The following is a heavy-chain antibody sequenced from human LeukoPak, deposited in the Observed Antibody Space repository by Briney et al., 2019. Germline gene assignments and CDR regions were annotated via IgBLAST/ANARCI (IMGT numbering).Heavy chain of an antibody. V-gene: IGHV4-38-2*02. D-gene: IGHD2-15*01. CDR3: ARVRYCSGGSCYSGHYYMDV. CDR1: GYSISSAYY. CDR2: IYYSGST. J-gene: IGHJ6*03. Sequence: SETLSLTCTVSGYSISSAYYWGWIRQPPGEGLEWIGSIYYSGSTYYNSSLQSRVTISVHMSNNQFALKLSSVTAADTAVYYCARVRYCSGGSCYSGHYYMDVWGKGTTVTISS.